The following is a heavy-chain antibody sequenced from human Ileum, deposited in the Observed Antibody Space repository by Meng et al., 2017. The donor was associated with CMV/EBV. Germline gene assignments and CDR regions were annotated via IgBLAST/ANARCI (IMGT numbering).Heavy chain of an antibody. D-gene: IGHD2-15*01. CDR1: GYTFTNYD. Sequence: VSVNVSCKASGYTFTNYDINWVRQATGQGLEWMGWMSPNSGKAGYAQKFQGRVTMTWNTSISTAYMELSSLRSEDTAVYYCGRGRIEDYWGQGTLVTVSS. V-gene: IGHV1-8*01. CDR3: GRGRIEDY. CDR2: MSPNSGKA. J-gene: IGHJ4*02.